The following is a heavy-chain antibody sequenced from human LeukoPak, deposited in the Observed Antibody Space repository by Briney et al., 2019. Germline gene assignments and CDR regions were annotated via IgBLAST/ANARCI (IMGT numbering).Heavy chain of an antibody. D-gene: IGHD1-26*01. CDR1: GDSVSSKSAS. J-gene: IGHJ4*02. V-gene: IGHV6-1*01. Sequence: PSQTLSLTCAISGDSVSSKSASWNWIRQSPSRGLEWLGRTYSRSKWFNDYAVSVKSLITINPDTSQNQFSLHLASVTPDDTAVYYCARGTGSLDYWGQGTLVTVSS. CDR3: ARGTGSLDY. CDR2: TYSRSKWFN.